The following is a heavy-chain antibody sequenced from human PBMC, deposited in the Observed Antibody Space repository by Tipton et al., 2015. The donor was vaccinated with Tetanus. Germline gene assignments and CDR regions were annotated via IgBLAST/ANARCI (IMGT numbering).Heavy chain of an antibody. CDR3: AGLYYYDSASYPLY. D-gene: IGHD3-10*01. V-gene: IGHV4-39*01. CDR2: ISYKGST. Sequence: TLSLTCIVSGGSISSSSSYWGWIRQPPGKGLEWIGSISYKGSTYYSPSLKSRVTMSVDTSKNQFSLRLRSVTAADTAVFYCAGLYYYDSASYPLYWGQGTLVTVSS. J-gene: IGHJ4*02. CDR1: GGSISSSSSY.